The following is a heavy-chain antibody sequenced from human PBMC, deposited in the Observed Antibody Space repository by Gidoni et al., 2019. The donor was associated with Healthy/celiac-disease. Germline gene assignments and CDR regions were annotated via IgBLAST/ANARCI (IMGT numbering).Heavy chain of an antibody. CDR1: GGSISSSSYY. V-gene: IGHV4-39*01. CDR2: IYYSGST. D-gene: IGHD6-13*01. Sequence: QLQLQESGPGLVKPSETLSLTCPVSGGSISSSSYYWGWIRQPPGKGLEWIGSIYYSGSTYYNPSLKSRVTISVDTSKNQFSLKLSSVTAADTAVYYCASRIAAAGFAFDIWGQGTMVTVSS. CDR3: ASRIAAAGFAFDI. J-gene: IGHJ3*02.